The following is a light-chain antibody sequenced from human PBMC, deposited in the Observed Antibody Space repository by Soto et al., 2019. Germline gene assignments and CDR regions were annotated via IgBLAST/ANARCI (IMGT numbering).Light chain of an antibody. CDR1: QGISSF. Sequence: IQLTQSPSSLSASLVYSFTITCRASQGISSFLAWYQQKPGKAPKLLIYAASTLQSGVPSRFSGSGSGTDFTLTISSLQPEDFATYFCQQLNSYPITFGQGTRLEL. J-gene: IGKJ5*01. CDR3: QQLNSYPIT. V-gene: IGKV1-9*01. CDR2: AAS.